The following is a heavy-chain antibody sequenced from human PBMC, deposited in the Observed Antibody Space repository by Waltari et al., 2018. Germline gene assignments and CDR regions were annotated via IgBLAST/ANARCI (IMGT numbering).Heavy chain of an antibody. CDR1: GYSIRSGYY. CDR2: IYHSGST. D-gene: IGHD2-2*02. V-gene: IGHV4-38-2*01. J-gene: IGHJ6*03. CDR3: ARSPIVVVPAAIRNYYYYMDV. Sequence: QVQLQESGPGLVKPSETLSLTCAVSGYSIRSGYYWGWIRQPPGQGLEWIGSIYHSGSTYYNPSLKSRVTISVDTSKNQFSLKLSSVTAADTAVYYCARSPIVVVPAAIRNYYYYMDVWGKGTTVTVSS.